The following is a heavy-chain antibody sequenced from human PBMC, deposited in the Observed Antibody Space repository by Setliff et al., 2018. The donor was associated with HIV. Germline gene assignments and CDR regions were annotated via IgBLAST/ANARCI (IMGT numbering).Heavy chain of an antibody. D-gene: IGHD2-2*01. V-gene: IGHV1-18*01. Sequence: ASVKVSCKASGNTFTTYDISWVRQAPGQGLEWMGWISVYNGDTNYAQKFQDRVTITADKSTSTAYMELSSLRSEDTAVYYCARDGSYAGFDAFDIWGQGTMVTVSS. CDR3: ARDGSYAGFDAFDI. CDR1: GNTFTTYD. J-gene: IGHJ3*02. CDR2: ISVYNGDT.